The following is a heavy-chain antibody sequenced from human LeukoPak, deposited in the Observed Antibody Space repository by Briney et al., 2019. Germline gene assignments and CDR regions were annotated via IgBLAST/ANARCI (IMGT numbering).Heavy chain of an antibody. CDR2: ISAYSGNT. Sequence: GASVKVSCKASASGYTFTNYGINWVRQAPGQGLEWMGWISAYSGNTNYAQKFQGRVTMTTDTSTSTAYMELRSLRSDDTAVYYCARVPRSYYYHYYMDVWGKGTTVTVSS. CDR1: GYTFTNYG. J-gene: IGHJ6*03. V-gene: IGHV1-18*01. CDR3: ARVPRSYYYHYYMDV.